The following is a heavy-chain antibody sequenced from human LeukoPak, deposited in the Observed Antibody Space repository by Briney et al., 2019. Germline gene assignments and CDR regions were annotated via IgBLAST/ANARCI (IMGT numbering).Heavy chain of an antibody. V-gene: IGHV3-53*01. CDR2: IYSSGNT. D-gene: IGHD4-23*01. Sequence: GGSLRLSCAASGFSVSTNYMSWVRQAPGKGLEWVSVIYSSGNTYYADSVRGRFTISRDNSKNTLYLQMNSLRAEDTAVYYCARDLDGGNSNDYWDQGTLVTVSS. J-gene: IGHJ4*02. CDR3: ARDLDGGNSNDY. CDR1: GFSVSTNY.